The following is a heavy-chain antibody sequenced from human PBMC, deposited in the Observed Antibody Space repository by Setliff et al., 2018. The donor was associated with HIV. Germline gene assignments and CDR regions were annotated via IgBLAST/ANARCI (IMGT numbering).Heavy chain of an antibody. J-gene: IGHJ4*02. V-gene: IGHV1-2*02. D-gene: IGHD6-13*01. CDR3: ARSNSWYGDY. Sequence: ASVKVSCKASGYTFTDYYIHWVRQAPGQGLEWMGWINSASGGTNYAQNFQGRVTVTRDTSINTAYVELNSLKSDDTAVYYCARSNSWYGDYWGQGTLVTVSS. CDR2: INSASGGT. CDR1: GYTFTDYY.